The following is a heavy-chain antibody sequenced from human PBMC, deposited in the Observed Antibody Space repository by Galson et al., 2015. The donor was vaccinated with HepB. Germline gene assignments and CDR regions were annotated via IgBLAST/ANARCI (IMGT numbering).Heavy chain of an antibody. V-gene: IGHV1-18*01. CDR2: ISAYNGNT. Sequence: SVKVSCKASGYTFTSYGISWVRQAPGQGLEWMGWISAYNGNTNYAQKPQGRVTMTTDTSTSTAYMELRSLRSDDTAVYYCARDRRRGIAAAGPDYWGQGTLVTVSS. J-gene: IGHJ4*02. CDR1: GYTFTSYG. CDR3: ARDRRRGIAAAGPDY. D-gene: IGHD6-13*01.